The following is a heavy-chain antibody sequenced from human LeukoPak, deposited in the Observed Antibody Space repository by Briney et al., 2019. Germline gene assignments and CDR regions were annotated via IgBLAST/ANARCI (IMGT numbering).Heavy chain of an antibody. CDR2: INHSGST. Sequence: SETLSLTCAVYGGSFSGYYWSWIRQPPGKGLEWIGEINHSGSTNYNPSLKSQVTISVDTSKNQFSLKLTSVTAADTAVYYCARRVGTRDWYFDLWGRGTLVTVSS. CDR3: ARRVGTRDWYFDL. V-gene: IGHV4-34*01. J-gene: IGHJ2*01. D-gene: IGHD1-14*01. CDR1: GGSFSGYY.